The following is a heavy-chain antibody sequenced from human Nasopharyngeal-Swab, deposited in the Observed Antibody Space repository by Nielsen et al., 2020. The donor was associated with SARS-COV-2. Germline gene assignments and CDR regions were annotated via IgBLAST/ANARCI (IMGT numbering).Heavy chain of an antibody. CDR3: AAAAKGY. CDR1: GFTFSTYW. V-gene: IGHV3-74*01. D-gene: IGHD2-2*01. CDR2: INSDGSST. J-gene: IGHJ4*02. Sequence: GESLKISCAASGFTFSTYWMHRDRQAPGKGLEWVSRINSDGSSTNYADSVKGRFTISRDNAKNTLCLQMNSLRAEDTAVYYCAAAAKGYWGQGTLVTVSS.